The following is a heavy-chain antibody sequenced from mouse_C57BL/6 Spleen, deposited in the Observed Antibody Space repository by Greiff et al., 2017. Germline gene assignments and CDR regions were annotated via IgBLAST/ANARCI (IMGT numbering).Heavy chain of an antibody. V-gene: IGHV1-54*01. J-gene: IGHJ1*03. CDR2: INPGSGGT. CDR1: GYAFTNYL. CDR3: ARGPLSGNWYFDV. Sequence: VQLQQSGAELVRPGTSVKVSCKASGYAFTNYLIEWVKQRPGQGLEWIGVINPGSGGTNYNEKFKGKATLTADKSSSTAYMQLSSLTSEDSAVYFCARGPLSGNWYFDVWGTGTTVTVSS.